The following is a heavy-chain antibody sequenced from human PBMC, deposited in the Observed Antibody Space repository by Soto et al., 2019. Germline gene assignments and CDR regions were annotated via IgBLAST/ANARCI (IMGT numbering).Heavy chain of an antibody. J-gene: IGHJ6*02. CDR1: DVSLTTYY. V-gene: IGHV4-34*01. CDR2: VGHGGYS. Sequence: VQLQQWGAGLLKPSETLSLTCSVSDVSLTTYYWGWIRQSPGQGLEWIGEVGHGGYSNYAPSLTSRVSMSADTSTSQFSLNLTSATAADTGLYFSARGPGRYPPGYGCDIWSQGTTVTVS. D-gene: IGHD3-9*01. CDR3: ARGPGRYPPGYGCDI.